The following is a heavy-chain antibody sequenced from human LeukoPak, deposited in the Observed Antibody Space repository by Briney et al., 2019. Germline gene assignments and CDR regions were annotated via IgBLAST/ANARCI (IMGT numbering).Heavy chain of an antibody. CDR3: ARGGRIVVVPAAPGP. D-gene: IGHD2-2*01. CDR1: GFTFSSYS. V-gene: IGHV3-21*01. J-gene: IGHJ5*02. CDR2: ISSSSSYI. Sequence: PRGSLRLSCAASGFTFSSYSMNWVRQAPGKGLEWVSSISSSSSYIYYADSVKGRFTISRDNAKNSLYLQMNSLRAEDTAVYYCARGGRIVVVPAAPGPWGQGTLVTVSS.